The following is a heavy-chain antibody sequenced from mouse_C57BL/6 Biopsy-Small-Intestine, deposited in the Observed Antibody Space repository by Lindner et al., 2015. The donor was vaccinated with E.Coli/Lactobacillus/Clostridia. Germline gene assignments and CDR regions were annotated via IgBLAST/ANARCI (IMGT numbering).Heavy chain of an antibody. CDR2: INPTSGYT. CDR3: ATEGFDFDY. J-gene: IGHJ2*01. Sequence: VQLQESGAELAKPGASVKLSCKASGYTFTSYWMHWVKQRPGQVLEWIGNINPTSGYTNYNQKFKGKATLSADKSSSTAYMQLSSLTYEDSAVYYCATEGFDFDYWGQGTTLTVSS. V-gene: IGHV1-7*01. CDR1: GYTFTSYW.